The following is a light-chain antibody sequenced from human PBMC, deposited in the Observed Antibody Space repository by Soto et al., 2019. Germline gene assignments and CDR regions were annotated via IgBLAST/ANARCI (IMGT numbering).Light chain of an antibody. CDR3: QPYQSFWT. J-gene: IGKJ1*01. Sequence: DIQMTQSPSILSASVGDRVTITCRSSQTITNWLAWYQQKPGKAPRLLIYDASSLESWVPSRFSGSGSGTEFTLTISSLQSEDFATYYCQPYQSFWTFGQGTKVDIK. V-gene: IGKV1-5*01. CDR2: DAS. CDR1: QTITNW.